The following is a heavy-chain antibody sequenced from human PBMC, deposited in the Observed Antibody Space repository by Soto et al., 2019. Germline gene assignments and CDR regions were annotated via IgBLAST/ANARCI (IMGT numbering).Heavy chain of an antibody. CDR2: IYYSGST. Sequence: QLQLQESGPGLVKPSETLSLTCTVSGGSISSSSYYWGWIRQPPGKGLEWIGSIYYSGSTYYNPSLKSRVTISVDTSKNQFSLKLSSVTAADTAVYYCARLTIFGVVSPPYYYYYMDVWGKGTTVTVSS. CDR1: GGSISSSSYY. D-gene: IGHD3-3*01. CDR3: ARLTIFGVVSPPYYYYYMDV. V-gene: IGHV4-39*01. J-gene: IGHJ6*03.